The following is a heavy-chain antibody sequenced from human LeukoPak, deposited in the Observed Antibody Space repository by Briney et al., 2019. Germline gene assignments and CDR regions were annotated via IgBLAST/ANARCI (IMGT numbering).Heavy chain of an antibody. D-gene: IGHD6-19*01. J-gene: IGHJ2*01. Sequence: PGGSLRLSCAASGFTFSSYAMGWVRQAPGKGLEWVSTFSGSGSSTYYADSVKGRFTISRDNSKNTLYIQMNSLRAEDTAVYYCAKAGSVAGSNWYFDLWGRGTLVSVSS. CDR3: AKAGSVAGSNWYFDL. V-gene: IGHV3-23*01. CDR2: FSGSGSST. CDR1: GFTFSSYA.